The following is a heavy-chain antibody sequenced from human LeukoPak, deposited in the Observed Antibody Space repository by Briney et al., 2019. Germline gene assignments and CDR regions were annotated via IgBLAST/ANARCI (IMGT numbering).Heavy chain of an antibody. CDR2: IKQDGSEK. CDR3: ARDRRTVAGTSGGY. V-gene: IGHV3-7*01. J-gene: IGHJ4*02. Sequence: GGSLRLSCAASGFTFSNAWMSWVRQAPGKGLEWVANIKQDGSEKYYVDSVKGRFTISRDNAKNSLYLQMNSLRAEDTAVYYCARDRRTVAGTSGGYWGQGTLVTVSS. D-gene: IGHD6-19*01. CDR1: GFTFSNAW.